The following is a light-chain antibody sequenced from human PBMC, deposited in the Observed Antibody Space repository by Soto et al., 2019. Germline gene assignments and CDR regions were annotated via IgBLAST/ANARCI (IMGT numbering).Light chain of an antibody. CDR1: SSNIGSNF. Sequence: QSVLTQPPSVSAAPGQKVNISCSGSSSNIGSNFGSWYQQLPGTAPKLLIYDNDKRPSGIPDRFSGSKSGTSATLGITGLQTGDEADYYCGTWDSSLSAVVFGGGTKVTVL. J-gene: IGLJ2*01. V-gene: IGLV1-51*01. CDR3: GTWDSSLSAVV. CDR2: DND.